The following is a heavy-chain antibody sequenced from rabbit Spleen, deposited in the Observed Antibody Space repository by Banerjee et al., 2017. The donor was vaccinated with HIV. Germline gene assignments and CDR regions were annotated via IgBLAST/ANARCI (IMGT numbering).Heavy chain of an antibody. V-gene: IGHV1S40*01. J-gene: IGHJ6*01. D-gene: IGHD1-1*01. CDR1: GFSFSGGYW. Sequence: QSLEESGGDLVKPGASLTLTCAASGFSFSGGYWICWVRQAPGKGLEWNACIDTNDGDTDYASWAKGRFTISKTSSTTVTLQMTSLTAADTATYFCARDTATSFSTYGMDLWGQGTLVTVS. CDR2: IDTNDGDT. CDR3: ARDTATSFSTYGMDL.